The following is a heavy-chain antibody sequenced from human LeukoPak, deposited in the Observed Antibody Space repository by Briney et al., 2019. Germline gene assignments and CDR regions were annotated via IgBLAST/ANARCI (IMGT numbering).Heavy chain of an antibody. Sequence: SETLSLTCTVSGGSISSYYWSWIRQHPGKGLEWIGYIYYSGSTNYNPSLQSRVTISVDTSKNQFSLKLSSVTAADTAVYYCARDLGITGTDYYYYMDVWGKGTTVTVSS. V-gene: IGHV4-59*01. CDR1: GGSISSYY. CDR2: IYYSGST. CDR3: ARDLGITGTDYYYYMDV. J-gene: IGHJ6*03. D-gene: IGHD1-20*01.